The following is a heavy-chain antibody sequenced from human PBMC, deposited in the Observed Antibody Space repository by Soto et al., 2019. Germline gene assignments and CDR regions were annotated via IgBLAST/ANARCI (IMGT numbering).Heavy chain of an antibody. CDR2: IYYSGST. CDR3: AGQNYDILTGYAPVFNY. V-gene: IGHV4-39*01. D-gene: IGHD3-9*01. CDR1: GGSISSSSYY. J-gene: IGHJ4*02. Sequence: LSLTCTVSGGSISSSSYYWGWIRQPPGKGLEWIGSIYYSGSTYYNPSLKSRVTISVDTSKNQFSLKLSSVTAADTAVYYCAGQNYDILTGYAPVFNYWGQGTLVTVSS.